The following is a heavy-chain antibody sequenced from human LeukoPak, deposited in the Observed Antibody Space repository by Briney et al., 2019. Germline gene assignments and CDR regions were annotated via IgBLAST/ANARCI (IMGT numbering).Heavy chain of an antibody. Sequence: GASVKVSCKASGYTFTSYHMHWVRQAPGQGLEWMGIINPSGGSTSYAQKFQGRVTMTRDTSTSTVYMELSSLRSEDTAVYYCAREGHLTIFGAGRGYYFDYWGQGTLVTVSS. D-gene: IGHD3-3*01. CDR2: INPSGGST. J-gene: IGHJ4*02. V-gene: IGHV1-46*01. CDR1: GYTFTSYH. CDR3: AREGHLTIFGAGRGYYFDY.